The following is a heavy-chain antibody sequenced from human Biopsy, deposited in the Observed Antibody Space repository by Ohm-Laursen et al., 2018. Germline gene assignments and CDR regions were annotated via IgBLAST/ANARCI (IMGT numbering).Heavy chain of an antibody. CDR3: ARELGNGMYV. CDR2: ITSTGRTV. Sequence: SLRLSCAASGFTFSDYYMNWIRQAPGKGLEWVSFITSTGRTVYADSVKGRFTISRDNADNSLHLQMKSLRAEDTAVYYCARELGNGMYVWGQGTPVTVSS. J-gene: IGHJ6*02. V-gene: IGHV3-11*01. CDR1: GFTFSDYY.